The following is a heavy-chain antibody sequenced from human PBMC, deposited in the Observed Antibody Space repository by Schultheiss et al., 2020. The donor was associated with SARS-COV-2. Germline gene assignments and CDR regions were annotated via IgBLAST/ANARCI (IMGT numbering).Heavy chain of an antibody. Sequence: GGSLRLSCAASAFTFSSHAMSWVRQAPGKGLEWVSYISSSGSTIYYADSVKGRFTISRDDSKNSLYLQMNSLKTEDTAVYYCARGGQAGSYNYWGQGTLVTVSS. CDR2: ISSSGSTI. V-gene: IGHV3-48*01. D-gene: IGHD3-9*01. CDR3: ARGGQAGSYNY. CDR1: AFTFSSHA. J-gene: IGHJ4*02.